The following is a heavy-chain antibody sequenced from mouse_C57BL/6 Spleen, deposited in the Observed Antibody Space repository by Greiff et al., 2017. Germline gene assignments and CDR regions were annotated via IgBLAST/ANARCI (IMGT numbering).Heavy chain of an antibody. CDR3: ARAYYGSSYGFAY. D-gene: IGHD1-1*01. CDR1: GFTFSSYA. Sequence: EVNVVESGGGLVKPGGSLKLSCAASGFTFSSYAMSWVRQTPEKRLEWVATISDGGSYTYYPDNVKGRFTISRDNAKNNLYLQMSHLKSVDTAMYYCARAYYGSSYGFAYWGQGTLVTVSA. CDR2: ISDGGSYT. V-gene: IGHV5-4*03. J-gene: IGHJ3*01.